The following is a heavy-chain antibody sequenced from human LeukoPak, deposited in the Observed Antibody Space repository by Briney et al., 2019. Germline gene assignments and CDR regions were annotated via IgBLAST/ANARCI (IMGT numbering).Heavy chain of an antibody. V-gene: IGHV3-7*01. D-gene: IGHD6-19*01. CDR3: ARGGFYSSGWQLDY. CDR2: IKLDGSEK. Sequence: GGSLRLSCAASGFTFSSYWMSWVRQAPGKGLEWVANIKLDGSEKYYVDSVKGRFTISRDNAKKSLYLQMNSLRAEDTAVYYCARGGFYSSGWQLDYWGQGTLVTVSS. CDR1: GFTFSSYW. J-gene: IGHJ4*02.